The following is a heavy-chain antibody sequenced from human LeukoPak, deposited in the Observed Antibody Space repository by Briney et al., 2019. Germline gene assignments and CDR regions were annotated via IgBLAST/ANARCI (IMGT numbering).Heavy chain of an antibody. J-gene: IGHJ4*02. D-gene: IGHD7-27*01. V-gene: IGHV1-18*01. CDR3: ARDPGGTWGFDY. CDR2: ISIYSGNT. CDR1: GYTFTSHG. Sequence: ASVKVSCKASGYTFTSHGLSWARQAPGQGLEWMGWISIYSGNTNYAQKFQDRISMATDTSTNTAYMELRSLKSDDTAVYYCARDPGGTWGFDYWGQGALVTVSS.